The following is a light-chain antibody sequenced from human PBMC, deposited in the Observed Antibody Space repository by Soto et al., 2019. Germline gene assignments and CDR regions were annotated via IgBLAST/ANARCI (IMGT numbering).Light chain of an antibody. Sequence: EIVMTQSPATLPVSPGERATLSSRASQSVSSNLAWYQQKPGQAPRLLIYGASTRATGIPARVSGSGSVTEFTLTISILQSEDFSVYYCHQYNNWPPLTFGGGTKVEIK. CDR1: QSVSSN. CDR2: GAS. CDR3: HQYNNWPPLT. V-gene: IGKV3-15*01. J-gene: IGKJ4*01.